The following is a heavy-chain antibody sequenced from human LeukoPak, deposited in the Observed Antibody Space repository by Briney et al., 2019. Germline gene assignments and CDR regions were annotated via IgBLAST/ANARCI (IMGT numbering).Heavy chain of an antibody. V-gene: IGHV3-7*03. D-gene: IGHD3-22*01. CDR1: GFTFSTYN. CDR2: IKQDGSEK. CDR3: AKVEYYYDSSGQSDY. J-gene: IGHJ4*02. Sequence: GGSLRLSCAASGFTFSTYNMNWVRQAPGKGLEWVANIKQDGSEKYYADSVKGRFTISRDNAKNSLYLQMNSLRAEDTAVYYCAKVEYYYDSSGQSDYWGQGTLVTVSS.